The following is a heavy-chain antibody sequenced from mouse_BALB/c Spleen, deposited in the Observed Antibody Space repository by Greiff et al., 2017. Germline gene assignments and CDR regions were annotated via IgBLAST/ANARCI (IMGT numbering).Heavy chain of an antibody. Sequence: EVKLMESGGDLVKPGGSLKLSCAASGFTFSSYGMSWVRQTPDKRLEWVATISSGGSYTYYPDSVKGRFTISRDNAKNTLYLQMSSLKSEDTAMYYCARQGDYVFDYWGQGTTLTVSS. D-gene: IGHD2-4*01. CDR1: GFTFSSYG. J-gene: IGHJ2*01. CDR2: ISSGGSYT. CDR3: ARQGDYVFDY. V-gene: IGHV5-6*01.